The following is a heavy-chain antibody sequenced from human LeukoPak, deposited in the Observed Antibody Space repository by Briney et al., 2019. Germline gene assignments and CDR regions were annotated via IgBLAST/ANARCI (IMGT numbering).Heavy chain of an antibody. J-gene: IGHJ6*04. CDR2: IIPIFGTA. V-gene: IGHV1-69*06. Sequence: ASVKVSCKASGGTFSSYAISWVRQAPGQGLEWMGGIIPIFGTANYAQKFQGRVTITADKSTSTAYMELSSLRSEDTAVYYCASTSWVEPVFGRSWDYYYYYGMDVWGKGTTVTVSS. D-gene: IGHD3-10*02. CDR3: ASTSWVEPVFGRSWDYYYYYGMDV. CDR1: GGTFSSYA.